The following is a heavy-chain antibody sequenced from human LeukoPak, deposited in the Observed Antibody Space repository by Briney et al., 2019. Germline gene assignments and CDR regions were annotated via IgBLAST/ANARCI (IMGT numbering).Heavy chain of an antibody. J-gene: IGHJ4*02. D-gene: IGHD3-3*01. CDR2: IYYSGST. CDR3: AGDNFDFWSGYPDR. V-gene: IGHV4-59*01. Sequence: SETLSLTCTVSGASISSYYWSWIRQPPGKGLEWIGYIYYSGSTNYNPSLKSRVTISVDTSKNQFSLKLSSVTAADTAVYYCAGDNFDFWSGYPDRWGQGTLVTVSS. CDR1: GASISSYY.